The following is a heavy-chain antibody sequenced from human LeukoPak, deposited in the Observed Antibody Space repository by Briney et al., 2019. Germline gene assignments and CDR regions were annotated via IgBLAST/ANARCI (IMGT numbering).Heavy chain of an antibody. V-gene: IGHV3-21*01. D-gene: IGHD3-10*01. J-gene: IGHJ4*02. CDR3: ATLMVRGITIDY. CDR2: ISSSSSYI. CDR1: GFTFSSYS. Sequence: PGGSLRLSCAASGFTFSSYSMNWVRQAPGKGLEWVSSISSSSSYIYYADSVKCRFTISRDNAKNSLYLQMNSLRAEDTAVYYCATLMVRGITIDYWGQGTLVTVSS.